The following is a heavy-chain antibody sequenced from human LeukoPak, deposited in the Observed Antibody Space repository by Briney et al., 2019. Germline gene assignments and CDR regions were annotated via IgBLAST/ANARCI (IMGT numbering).Heavy chain of an antibody. CDR2: ISGSGVST. J-gene: IGHJ4*02. Sequence: PGGSLRLPCGASGFTFSSSAMSWVRQAPGKGLEWVSSISGSGVSTYYADSVKGRFTISRDNSKNTLYVQMNSLRAEDTAVYYCTKDMLLPWNWCQGTLVTVSS. CDR3: TKDMLLPWN. V-gene: IGHV3-23*01. CDR1: GFTFSSSA. D-gene: IGHD2-8*01.